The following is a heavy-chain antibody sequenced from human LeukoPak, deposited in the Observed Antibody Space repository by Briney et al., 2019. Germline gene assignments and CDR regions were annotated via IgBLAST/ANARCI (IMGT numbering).Heavy chain of an antibody. J-gene: IGHJ4*02. V-gene: IGHV4-59*01. CDR1: GGSISSYY. CDR3: ARVFRSRDGYNREFDY. Sequence: SQTLSLTCTVSGGSISSYYWSWTRQPPGEGLEWIGYIYYSGSTNYNPSLKSRVTISVDTSKNQFSLKLSSVTAADTAVYYCARVFRSRDGYNREFDYWGQGTLVTVSS. D-gene: IGHD5-24*01. CDR2: IYYSGST.